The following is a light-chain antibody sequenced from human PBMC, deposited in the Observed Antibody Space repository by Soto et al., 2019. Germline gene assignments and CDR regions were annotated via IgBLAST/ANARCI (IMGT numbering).Light chain of an antibody. V-gene: IGKV1-5*03. CDR2: KAS. CDR1: QSINTW. CDR3: QQYQTYSR. J-gene: IGKJ1*01. Sequence: DIQMTQSPSTLSASVGDRVTITCRASQSINTWLAWYQLKPGRAPKLLIYKASTLESGVSSRFSGSGSGTEFTLTISSLQPDDFATYYCQQYQTYSRFGRGTKVEIK.